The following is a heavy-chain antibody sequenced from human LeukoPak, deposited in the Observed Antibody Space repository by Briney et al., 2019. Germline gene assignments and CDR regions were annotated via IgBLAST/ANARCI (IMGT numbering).Heavy chain of an antibody. D-gene: IGHD2-2*02. Sequence: SETLSLTCTVSGYSISSGYYWGWIRQPPGKGLEWIGSIYHSGSTYYNPSLKSRVTTSVDTSKNQFSLKLSSVTAADTAVYYCARAVVVPAAIDWFDPWGQGTLVTVSS. CDR3: ARAVVVPAAIDWFDP. CDR1: GYSISSGYY. V-gene: IGHV4-38-2*02. J-gene: IGHJ5*02. CDR2: IYHSGST.